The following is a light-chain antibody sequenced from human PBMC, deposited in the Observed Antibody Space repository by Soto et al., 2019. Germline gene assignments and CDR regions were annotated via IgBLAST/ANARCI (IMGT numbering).Light chain of an antibody. V-gene: IGLV2-14*03. CDR3: VSYTSSTTYV. J-gene: IGLJ1*01. CDR2: DIA. Sequence: QSARAQPAAVSDSPGQSIAISCTGTNSDVGGANFVSWYQQHPGKPPKLIIYDIANRPSGVSNRFSGSKSGSTASLIISRLQTEDEADYTCVSYTSSTTYVVGTGTKVTVL. CDR1: NSDVGGANF.